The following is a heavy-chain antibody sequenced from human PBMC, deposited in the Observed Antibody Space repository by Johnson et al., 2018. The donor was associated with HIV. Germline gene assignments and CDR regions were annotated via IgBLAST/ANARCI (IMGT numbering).Heavy chain of an antibody. D-gene: IGHD3-22*01. V-gene: IGHV3-11*04. CDR2: ISSSGSTI. Sequence: QVQLVESGGGLVKPGGSLRLSCAASGFTFSDYYMSWIRQAPGKGLEWVSYISSSGSTIYYADSVKGRFTISRDNAKNSLYRQMNSLRAEDTAVYYCATPPNHYDDSSGYAFDIWGQGTMVTVSS. CDR1: GFTFSDYY. CDR3: ATPPNHYDDSSGYAFDI. J-gene: IGHJ3*02.